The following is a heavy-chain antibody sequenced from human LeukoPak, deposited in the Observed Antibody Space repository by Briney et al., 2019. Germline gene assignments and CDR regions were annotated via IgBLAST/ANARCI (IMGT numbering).Heavy chain of an antibody. CDR2: IYSGGST. J-gene: IGHJ6*02. CDR3: ARGPEGYYYYGMDV. D-gene: IGHD1-14*01. V-gene: IGHV3-66*02. CDR1: GFTVSSNY. Sequence: GGSLRLSCAASGFTVSSNYMSWVRQAPGKGLERVSVIYSGGSTYYADSVKGRFTISRDNSKNTLYLQMNSLRAEDTAVYYCARGPEGYYYYGMDVWGQGTTVTVSS.